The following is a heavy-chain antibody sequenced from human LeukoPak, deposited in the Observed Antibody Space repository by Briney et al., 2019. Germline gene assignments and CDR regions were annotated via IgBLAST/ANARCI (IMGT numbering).Heavy chain of an antibody. Sequence: GGSLRLSCAASGFTFSSYGMHWVRQAPGKGLEWVAVISCDGSNKYYADSVKGRFTISRDNSKNTLYLQMNSLRAEDTAVYYCAKDLVGATPFDAFDIWGQGTMVTVSS. J-gene: IGHJ3*02. D-gene: IGHD1-26*01. CDR1: GFTFSSYG. CDR2: ISCDGSNK. CDR3: AKDLVGATPFDAFDI. V-gene: IGHV3-30*18.